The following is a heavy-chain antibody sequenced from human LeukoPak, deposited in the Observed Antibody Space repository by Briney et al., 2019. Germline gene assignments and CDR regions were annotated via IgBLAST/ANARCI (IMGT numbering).Heavy chain of an antibody. Sequence: GGSLRLSCAASGFTFSSYAMSWVRQAPGKGLEWVSAISGSGSSTYYADAVKGRFTISRDNSKNTLYLQMNSLRAEDTAVYYCAKAVKGYYYYYMDVWGKGTTVTVSS. V-gene: IGHV3-23*01. CDR1: GFTFSSYA. J-gene: IGHJ6*03. CDR3: AKAVKGYYYYYMDV. CDR2: ISGSGSST.